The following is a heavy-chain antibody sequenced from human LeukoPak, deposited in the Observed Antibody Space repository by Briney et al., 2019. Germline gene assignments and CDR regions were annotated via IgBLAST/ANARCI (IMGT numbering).Heavy chain of an antibody. J-gene: IGHJ2*01. V-gene: IGHV3-23*01. CDR2: IGDSGGST. CDR1: GFTFSSYA. Sequence: QAGGSLRLSCAASGFTFSSYAMSWVRQAPGKGLEWASVIGDSGGSTYYADSVKGRFTISRDNSKNTLYLQMNSLRAEDTAVYYCAKGGIMQSSSPGLQYSDLWGRGTLVSVSS. CDR3: AKGGIMQSSSPGLQYSDL. D-gene: IGHD6-6*01.